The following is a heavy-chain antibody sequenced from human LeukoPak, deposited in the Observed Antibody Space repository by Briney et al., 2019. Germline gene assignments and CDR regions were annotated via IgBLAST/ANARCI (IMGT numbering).Heavy chain of an antibody. J-gene: IGHJ4*02. CDR2: IYYSGYT. V-gene: IGHV4-59*01. CDR3: ARAEGYYGSGTYYNGI. Sequence: SETPSLTCAVYGGSFSGYYWSWIRQPPGKGLEWIGYIYYSGYTNYNPSLKSRVTISVDTSKNQFSLKLSSVTAADTAVYYCARAEGYYGSGTYYNGIWGQGTLVTVSS. CDR1: GGSFSGYY. D-gene: IGHD3-10*01.